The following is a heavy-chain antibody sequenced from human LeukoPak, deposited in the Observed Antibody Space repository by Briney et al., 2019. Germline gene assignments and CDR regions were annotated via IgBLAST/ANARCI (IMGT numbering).Heavy chain of an antibody. D-gene: IGHD5-12*01. Sequence: SETLSLTCTVSGGSISSYYWSWIRQPPGKGLEWIGYIYYSGSTNYNPSLKSRVTITVDTSKNQFSLKLSSVPAADPAVYYCARRRGYSGYDIIDYWGQGTLVTVSS. CDR2: IYYSGST. V-gene: IGHV4-59*08. CDR3: ARRRGYSGYDIIDY. CDR1: GGSISSYY. J-gene: IGHJ4*02.